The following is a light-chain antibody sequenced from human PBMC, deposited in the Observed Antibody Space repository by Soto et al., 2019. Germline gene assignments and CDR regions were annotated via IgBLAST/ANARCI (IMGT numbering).Light chain of an antibody. CDR3: AACDDRLGGLYV. CDR2: RNN. J-gene: IGLJ1*01. Sequence: QSVLTQPPSASGTPGQRVTISCSGSSSNIGINSVYWYQQLPGTAPKLLMYRNNQRPSGVPDRFSGSKSGTSASLAISGLRSEDEAEYHCAACDDRLGGLYVFGTGTKLTVL. V-gene: IGLV1-47*01. CDR1: SSNIGINS.